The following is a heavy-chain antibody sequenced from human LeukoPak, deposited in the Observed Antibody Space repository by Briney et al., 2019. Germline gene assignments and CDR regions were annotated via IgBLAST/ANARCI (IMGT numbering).Heavy chain of an antibody. CDR1: GGSISSYY. CDR2: IYYSGST. V-gene: IGHV4-59*01. Sequence: SETLSLTCTVSGGSISSYYWSWIRQPPGKGLEWIGYIYYSGSTNYNPSLKSRVTISVDTSKNQFSLKLSSVTAADTAVYYCARGGSPILRYFDYWGQGTLVTVSS. J-gene: IGHJ4*02. CDR3: ARGGSPILRYFDY. D-gene: IGHD3-3*01.